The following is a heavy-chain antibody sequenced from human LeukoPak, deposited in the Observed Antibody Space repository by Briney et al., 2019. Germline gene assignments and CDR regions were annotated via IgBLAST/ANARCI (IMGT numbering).Heavy chain of an antibody. Sequence: GGSLRLSCAASGFTFSSYSMNWVRQAPGKGLEWVSYISSSSKTIYYADSVKGRFTISRDNAKNTLYLQMNSLRAEDTAVYYCAKDHYVSGRYDAFDIWGQGTMVTVSS. V-gene: IGHV3-48*01. D-gene: IGHD3-10*01. CDR1: GFTFSSYS. J-gene: IGHJ3*02. CDR2: ISSSSKTI. CDR3: AKDHYVSGRYDAFDI.